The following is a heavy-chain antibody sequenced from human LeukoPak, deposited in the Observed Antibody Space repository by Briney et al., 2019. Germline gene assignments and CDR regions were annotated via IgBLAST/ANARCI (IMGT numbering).Heavy chain of an antibody. D-gene: IGHD3-3*01. CDR2: ISSSGSTI. Sequence: GGSLRLSCAASGFTFSDYYMSWIRQAPGKGLEWVSYISSSGSTIYYADSVKGRFTISRDNAKNSLYLQMNSLRAEDTAVYYCARGVIGVYDFWSGYYSYYYMDVWGKGTTVTVSS. J-gene: IGHJ6*03. CDR3: ARGVIGVYDFWSGYYSYYYMDV. CDR1: GFTFSDYY. V-gene: IGHV3-11*04.